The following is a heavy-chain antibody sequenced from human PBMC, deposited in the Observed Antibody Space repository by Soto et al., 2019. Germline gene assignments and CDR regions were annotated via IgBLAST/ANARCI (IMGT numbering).Heavy chain of an antibody. CDR2: TYYRSKWYN. J-gene: IGHJ6*01. V-gene: IGHV6-1*01. CDR3: ARAWGIAAAARKRYYYYGMDV. D-gene: IGHD6-13*01. Sequence: SQTLSLTCAISGDSVSSNSAAWNWIRQSPSRGLEWLGRTYYRSKWYNDYAVSVKSRITINPDTSKNQFSLQLNSVTPEDTAVYYCARAWGIAAAARKRYYYYGMDVWGQRTTVTVSS. CDR1: GDSVSSNSAA.